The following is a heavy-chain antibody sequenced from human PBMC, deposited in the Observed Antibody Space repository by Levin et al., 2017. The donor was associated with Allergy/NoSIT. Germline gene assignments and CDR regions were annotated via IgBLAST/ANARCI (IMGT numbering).Heavy chain of an antibody. Sequence: PGESLKISCAASGFTFSSYSMSWVRQAPGKGLEWVSAISGAGDTTYYADSVKGRFSTSRDNSKNTLYLQMSSLRAEDTAIYYCAKEGVRYCIEGLCGWGQGTLVTVSS. J-gene: IGHJ4*02. CDR1: GFTFSSYS. V-gene: IGHV3-23*01. CDR2: ISGAGDTT. CDR3: AKEGVRYCIEGLCG. D-gene: IGHD2-15*01.